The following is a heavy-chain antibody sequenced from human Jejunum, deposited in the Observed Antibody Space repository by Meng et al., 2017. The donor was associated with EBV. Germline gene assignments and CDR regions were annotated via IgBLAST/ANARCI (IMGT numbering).Heavy chain of an antibody. Sequence: QITLKDSGPTLLKHTQTITLTCTFSGFSLTTNGVGVGWIRQPPGKALEWLAVIYWDDSRLYSPSLNSRLTITKDTSKSQVVLTMTDMDPVDTATYYCAHKGSGSYPLDYWGQGTLVTVSS. J-gene: IGHJ4*02. CDR2: IYWDDSR. V-gene: IGHV2-5*02. D-gene: IGHD1-26*01. CDR1: GFSLTTNGVG. CDR3: AHKGSGSYPLDY.